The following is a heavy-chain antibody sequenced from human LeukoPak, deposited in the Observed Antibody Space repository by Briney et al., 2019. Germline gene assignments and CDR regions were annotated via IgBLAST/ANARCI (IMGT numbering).Heavy chain of an antibody. J-gene: IGHJ4*02. D-gene: IGHD5-18*01. CDR1: GGSFSGYY. CDR2: INHSGST. V-gene: IGHV4-34*01. Sequence: SETLSLTCAVYGGSFSGYYWSWIRQPPGKGLEWIGEINHSGSTNYNPSLKGRVTISVDTSKNQFSLKLSSVTAADTAVYYCARGRGCSRIYYLDYWGQGTLVTVSS. CDR3: ARGRGCSRIYYLDY.